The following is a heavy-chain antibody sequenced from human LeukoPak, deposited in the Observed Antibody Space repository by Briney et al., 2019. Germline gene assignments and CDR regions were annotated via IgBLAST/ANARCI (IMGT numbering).Heavy chain of an antibody. CDR2: IYHSGST. CDR3: ARTLLPAVKGAFDI. V-gene: IGHV4-30-2*01. J-gene: IGHJ3*02. D-gene: IGHD3-22*01. CDR1: GGSISSGGYS. Sequence: SETLSLTCAVSGGSISSGGYSWSWIRQPPGKGLEWIGYIYHSGSTYYNPSLKSRVTISVDTSKNQFSLKLSSVTAADTAVYYCARTLLPAVKGAFDIWGQGTMVTVSS.